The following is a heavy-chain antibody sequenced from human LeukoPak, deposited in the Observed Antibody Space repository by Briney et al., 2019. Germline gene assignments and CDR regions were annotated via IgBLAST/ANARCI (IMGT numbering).Heavy chain of an antibody. J-gene: IGHJ4*02. V-gene: IGHV1-69*05. CDR1: GGTFSSYA. CDR3: ARDGRFAAYEPDY. Sequence: SVKVSCKASGGTFSSYAISWVRQAPGQGLEWMGGIIPIFGTANYAQKFQGRVTMTRDTSTSTVYMELSSLRSEDTAVYYCARDGRFAAYEPDYWGQGTLVTVSS. CDR2: IIPIFGTA. D-gene: IGHD1-26*01.